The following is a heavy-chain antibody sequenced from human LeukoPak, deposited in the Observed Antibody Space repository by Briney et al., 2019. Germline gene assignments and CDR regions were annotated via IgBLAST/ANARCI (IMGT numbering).Heavy chain of an antibody. V-gene: IGHV4-61*02. CDR2: IYTSGST. CDR3: ARDTLESIAAADR. D-gene: IGHD6-13*01. Sequence: PSETLSLTCTVSGGSISSGSYYWSWIRQPAGKGLEWIGRIYTSGSTNYNPSLKSRVTISVDTSKNQFSLKLSSVTAADTAVYYCARDTLESIAAADRWGQGTMVTVSS. CDR1: GGSISSGSYY. J-gene: IGHJ3*01.